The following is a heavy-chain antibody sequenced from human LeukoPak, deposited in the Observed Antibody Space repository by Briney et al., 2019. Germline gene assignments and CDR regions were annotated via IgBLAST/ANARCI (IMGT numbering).Heavy chain of an antibody. Sequence: GGSLRLSCAASGFTFGSYEMNWVRQAPGKGLEWVSYMSSSGSPIYYADSLKGRFTISRDNAKNSPYLQMNSLRAEDTAVYYCEAYYYDTSGYYFDYWGQGTLVTVSS. J-gene: IGHJ4*02. CDR2: MSSSGSPI. CDR3: EAYYYDTSGYYFDY. V-gene: IGHV3-48*03. CDR1: GFTFGSYE. D-gene: IGHD3-22*01.